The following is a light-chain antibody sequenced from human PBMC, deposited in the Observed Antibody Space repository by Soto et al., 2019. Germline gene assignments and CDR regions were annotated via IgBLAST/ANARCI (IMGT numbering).Light chain of an antibody. CDR3: QHYNSYSEA. V-gene: IGKV1-5*03. Sequence: DIQMTQSPSGLSGSVGGRVTITCRASQTISSWLAWYQQKPGKAPKXXIYKASTLKSGVPSRFSGSGSGTEVTLTISSLQKDDGATYYGQHYNSYSEAFGQGTKVDIK. J-gene: IGKJ1*01. CDR1: QTISSW. CDR2: KAS.